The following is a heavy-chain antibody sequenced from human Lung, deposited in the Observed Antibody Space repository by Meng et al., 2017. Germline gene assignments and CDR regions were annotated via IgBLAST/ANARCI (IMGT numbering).Heavy chain of an antibody. CDR3: ARGIWGFDY. Sequence: GGSLRLSCAASGFTFSSYAMSWVRQAPGKGLVWVAAISGSGGNTHYADSVKGRFTISRDNSKNTLYLQMNTLRAADTAVYYCARGIWGFDYWGQGTLVTVSS. CDR2: ISGSGGNT. D-gene: IGHD2/OR15-2a*01. J-gene: IGHJ4*02. V-gene: IGHV3-23*01. CDR1: GFTFSSYA.